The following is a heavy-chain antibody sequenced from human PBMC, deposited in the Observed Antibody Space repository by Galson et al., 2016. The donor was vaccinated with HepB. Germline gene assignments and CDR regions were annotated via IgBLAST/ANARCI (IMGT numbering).Heavy chain of an antibody. CDR2: INSSGGGT. CDR1: GYTFISNY. D-gene: IGHD1-7*01. V-gene: IGHV1-46*01. Sequence: SVKVSCKASGYTFISNYIHWVRQAPGQGLEWMGIINSSGGGTSYAQKFQGRVTMTRDTSTSTVYMELSSLKSDDTAVYYCVWGGTTRPFGYWGQGTLVTVSS. J-gene: IGHJ4*01. CDR3: VWGGTTRPFGY.